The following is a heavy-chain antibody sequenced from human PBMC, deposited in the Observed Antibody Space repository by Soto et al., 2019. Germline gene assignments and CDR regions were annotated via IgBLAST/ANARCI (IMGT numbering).Heavy chain of an antibody. CDR1: GGSFSNYY. Sequence: SETLSLTCAVYGGSFSNYYWSWIRQPPGKGLEWIGEINQSGITNYNPSLKSRVTISEDASKNQFSLHLNSVTPEDTAVYYCAREFPYYVSSDSYLDYWGQGALVTVSS. J-gene: IGHJ4*02. V-gene: IGHV4-34*01. CDR3: AREFPYYVSSDSYLDY. CDR2: INQSGIT. D-gene: IGHD3-16*01.